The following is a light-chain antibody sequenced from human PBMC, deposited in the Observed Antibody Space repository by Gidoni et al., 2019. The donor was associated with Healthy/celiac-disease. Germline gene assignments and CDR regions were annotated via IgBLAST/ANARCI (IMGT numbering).Light chain of an antibody. CDR1: QSVSSSY. CDR2: GAS. Sequence: IVLTQSPGTLSVSPGERATLSCRASQSVSSSYLSWYQQKPGQAPRLLVYGASSRANGIPDRFSGSGSGTDFTLTISRLEPEDCAVYYRQQYGSSPRTFXQXTKVEIK. J-gene: IGKJ1*01. V-gene: IGKV3-20*01. CDR3: QQYGSSPRT.